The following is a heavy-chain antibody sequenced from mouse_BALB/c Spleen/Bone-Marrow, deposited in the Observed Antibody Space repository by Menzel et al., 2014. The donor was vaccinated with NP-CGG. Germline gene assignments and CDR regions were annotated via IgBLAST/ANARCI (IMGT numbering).Heavy chain of an antibody. J-gene: IGHJ3*01. D-gene: IGHD2-10*02. Sequence: EVMLVESGGGLVQPGDSLRPSCATSGFTFSDFYMEWVRQPPGKRLEWIAASRNKAKHYTTEYSASVKGRFIVSRDTSQSILYLQMNALRAEDTAIYYCARDVGYGNYFVYWGQGTLVTVSA. CDR2: SRNKAKHYTT. V-gene: IGHV7-1*02. CDR1: GFTFSDFY. CDR3: ARDVGYGNYFVY.